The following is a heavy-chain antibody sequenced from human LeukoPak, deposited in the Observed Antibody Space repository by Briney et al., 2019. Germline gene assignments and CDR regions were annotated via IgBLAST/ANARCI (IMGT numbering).Heavy chain of an antibody. Sequence: ASVKVSCKASGYTFTSYDINWVRQATGQGLEWMGWMNPSSGNTGYAQKFQGRVTMTRNTSISTAYMELSSLRSEDTAVYYCATEMGTYYDFWSGYGPLSTWGQGTLVTVSS. CDR2: MNPSSGNT. CDR1: GYTFTSYD. D-gene: IGHD3-3*01. J-gene: IGHJ5*02. CDR3: ATEMGTYYDFWSGYGPLST. V-gene: IGHV1-8*01.